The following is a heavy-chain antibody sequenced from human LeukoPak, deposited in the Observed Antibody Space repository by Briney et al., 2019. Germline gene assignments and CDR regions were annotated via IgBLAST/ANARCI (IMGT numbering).Heavy chain of an antibody. Sequence: GESLKISCKGSGYSFTSYWIGWVRQMPGKGLEWMGIIYPGDSDTRYSPSFQGQVTISADKSFSTAYLQWSSLKASDTAMYYCAREVGSSGPYYYYYMDVWGKGTTVTVSS. CDR3: AREVGSSGPYYYYYMDV. CDR1: GYSFTSYW. CDR2: IYPGDSDT. V-gene: IGHV5-51*01. D-gene: IGHD6-19*01. J-gene: IGHJ6*03.